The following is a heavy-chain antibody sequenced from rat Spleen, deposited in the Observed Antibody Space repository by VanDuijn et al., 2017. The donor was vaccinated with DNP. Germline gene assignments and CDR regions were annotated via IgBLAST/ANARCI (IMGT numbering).Heavy chain of an antibody. CDR2: IWAGETT. CDR1: GFSLTSNG. V-gene: IGHV2-72*01. CDR3: AKNGYPGITSFDY. Sequence: QVQLKESGPGLVQPSRTLSLTCTVSGFSLTSNGVGWVRQPLGKGMVWMGTIWAGETTHYNSAVQSRLSISRDTSKRQVFLKMNSLQPEDTGTYYCAKNGYPGITSFDYWGQGVMVTVSS. J-gene: IGHJ2*01. D-gene: IGHD1-4*01.